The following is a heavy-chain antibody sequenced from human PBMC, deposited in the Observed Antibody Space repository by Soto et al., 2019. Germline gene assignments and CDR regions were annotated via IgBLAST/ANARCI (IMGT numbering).Heavy chain of an antibody. D-gene: IGHD5-18*01. Sequence: QVQLVQSGAEVKKPGASVKVSCEASGYTFTTYAMHWVRQAPGQRLEWMGWINTGNGDTKYSQKFQGRVTITRDTSARKAYMDLSSLRSADTAVYYCAGAPGDSYGQVDSWGKGTLVTVSS. CDR2: INTGNGDT. CDR3: AGAPGDSYGQVDS. J-gene: IGHJ4*02. CDR1: GYTFTTYA. V-gene: IGHV1-3*04.